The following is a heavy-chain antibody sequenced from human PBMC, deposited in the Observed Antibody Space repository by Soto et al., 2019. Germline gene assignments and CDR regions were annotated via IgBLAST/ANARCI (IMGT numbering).Heavy chain of an antibody. Sequence: ASVKVSCKPSGYTFTAYYIHWVRQAPGQGLEWMGWVDPNSGGTRDAQNFQGRVTMTRDTSTSTVCMELNWLRSDDTALYHCARDNYGPLDYWGQGTLVTVSS. V-gene: IGHV1-2*02. D-gene: IGHD3-10*01. J-gene: IGHJ4*02. CDR3: ARDNYGPLDY. CDR1: GYTFTAYY. CDR2: VDPNSGGT.